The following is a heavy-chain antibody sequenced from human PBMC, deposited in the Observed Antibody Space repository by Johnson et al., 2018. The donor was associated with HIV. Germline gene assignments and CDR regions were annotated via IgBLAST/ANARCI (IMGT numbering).Heavy chain of an antibody. CDR2: ISYDESNK. J-gene: IGHJ3*02. D-gene: IGHD1-26*01. CDR1: GFTFSSFA. V-gene: IGHV3-30-3*01. Sequence: QVQLVESGGGVVQPGTSLRLSCAASGFTFSSFAMHWVRQAPGKGLEWMAFISYDESNKYFTDSVKGRFTISRDNSKNTLYLQMNSLRAEDSALYYCARDWSWRGSLKGGGAFDIWGQGTLVTVSA. CDR3: ARDWSWRGSLKGGGAFDI.